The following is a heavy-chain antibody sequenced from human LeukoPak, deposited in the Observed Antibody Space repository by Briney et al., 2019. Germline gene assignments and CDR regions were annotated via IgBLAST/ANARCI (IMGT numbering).Heavy chain of an antibody. V-gene: IGHV3-74*01. J-gene: IGHJ4*02. CDR1: GFTFSRYW. Sequence: PGGSLRLSCAASGFTFSRYWMHWVRQAPGKGLVWVSRINSGGSDTTYADSVKGRFTISRDSSMNTLYLQMNSLRAEDTAVYYCARGARGSDFDYWGQGTLVTVSS. CDR2: INSGGSDT. CDR3: ARGARGSDFDY. D-gene: IGHD1-26*01.